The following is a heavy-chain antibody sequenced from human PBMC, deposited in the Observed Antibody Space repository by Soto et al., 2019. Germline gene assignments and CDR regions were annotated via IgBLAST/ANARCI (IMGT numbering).Heavy chain of an antibody. D-gene: IGHD3-10*01. CDR1: AGSISRSKYY. CDR2: IYYSGST. CDR3: ATLWFGAADY. V-gene: IGHV4-39*01. J-gene: IGHJ4*02. Sequence: LQLQESGPGLVKPSETLSLSCTVSAGSISRSKYYWGWISQPPGKGLEWIGSIYYSGSTHYNPSLKSRVTISVDTSKNQFSLKLSSVTAADTAVYYCATLWFGAADYWGQGTLVTVSS.